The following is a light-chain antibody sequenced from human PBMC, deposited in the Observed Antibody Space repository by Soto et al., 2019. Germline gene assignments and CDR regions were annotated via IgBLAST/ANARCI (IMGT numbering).Light chain of an antibody. J-gene: IGKJ4*01. CDR2: GAS. CDR3: QQYNNWPLT. Sequence: EIVMTQSPATLSVSPGGRATLSCRASQSVSSNLAWYQQKPGQAPRLLIYGASTRATGISARFGGSGSGTEFTLSISSLQSEDFAVYYCQQYNNWPLTFGGGTKLEVK. CDR1: QSVSSN. V-gene: IGKV3-15*01.